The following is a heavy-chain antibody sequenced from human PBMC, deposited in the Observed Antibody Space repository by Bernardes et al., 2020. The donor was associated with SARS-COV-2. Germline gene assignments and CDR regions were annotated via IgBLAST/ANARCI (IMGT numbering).Heavy chain of an antibody. D-gene: IGHD4-4*01. CDR3: ARDPYSNPNYSYYYAMDV. CDR2: IDSGDRT. V-gene: IGHV3-66*01. J-gene: IGHJ6*02. CDR1: GFTVSSIY. Sequence: GSLRLSCAASGFTVSSIYMHWVRQAPGKGLEWVSVIDSGDRTYYAESVKGRFTISRDNSKNTLYLQMHSLRVEDTAVYFCARDPYSNPNYSYYYAMDVWGPGTTVTVSS.